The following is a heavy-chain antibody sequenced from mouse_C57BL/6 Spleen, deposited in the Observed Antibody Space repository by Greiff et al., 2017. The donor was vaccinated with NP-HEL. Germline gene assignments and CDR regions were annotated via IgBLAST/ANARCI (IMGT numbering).Heavy chain of an antibody. J-gene: IGHJ4*01. Sequence: EVKLMESGPGLVKPSQSLSLTCSVTGYSITSGYYWNWIRQFPGNKLEWMGYISYDGSNNYNPSLKNRISITRDTSKNQFFLKLNSVTTEDTATYYCARDGIYYGSSYAMDYWGQGTSVTVSS. V-gene: IGHV3-6*01. CDR2: ISYDGSN. D-gene: IGHD1-1*01. CDR1: GYSITSGYY. CDR3: ARDGIYYGSSYAMDY.